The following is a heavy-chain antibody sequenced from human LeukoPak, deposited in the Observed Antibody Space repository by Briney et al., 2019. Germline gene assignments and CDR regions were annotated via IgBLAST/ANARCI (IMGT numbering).Heavy chain of an antibody. D-gene: IGHD6-19*01. J-gene: IGHJ3*02. CDR2: IIPILGIA. Sequence: SVKVSCKASGGTFSSYAISWVRQAPGQGLEWMGRIIPILGIANYAQKFQGRVTITADKSTSTAYMEPSSLRSEDTAVYYCARGYSSNRGAFDIWGQGTMVTVSS. V-gene: IGHV1-69*04. CDR1: GGTFSSYA. CDR3: ARGYSSNRGAFDI.